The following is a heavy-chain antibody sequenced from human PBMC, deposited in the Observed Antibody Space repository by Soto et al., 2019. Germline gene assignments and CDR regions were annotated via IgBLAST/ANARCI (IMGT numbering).Heavy chain of an antibody. D-gene: IGHD4-17*01. Sequence: QVQLQESGPGLVKPSQTLSLTCTVSGGSISSGGYYWTWIRQYPGKGLEWIGYIYYSGSTFYNPSLKSRVSISVDTSKNQFSLNLSSVTAADTAVYYCARGLSVTLFAYWGQGTLVTVSS. CDR3: ARGLSVTLFAY. J-gene: IGHJ4*02. V-gene: IGHV4-31*03. CDR2: IYYSGST. CDR1: GGSISSGGYY.